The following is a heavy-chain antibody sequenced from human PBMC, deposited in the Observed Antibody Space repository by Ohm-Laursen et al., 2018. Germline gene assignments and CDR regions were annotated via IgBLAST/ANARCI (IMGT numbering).Heavy chain of an antibody. CDR1: GFTFSSYG. CDR2: ISYDGSNK. V-gene: IGHV3-30*18. CDR3: AKGAYYYDSSGYYPDY. Sequence: SLRLSCSASGFTFSSYGMHWVRQASGKGLEWVAVISYDGSNKYYADSVKGRFTISRDNSKNTLYLQMNSLRAEDTAVYYCAKGAYYYDSSGYYPDYWGQGTLVTVSS. D-gene: IGHD3-22*01. J-gene: IGHJ4*02.